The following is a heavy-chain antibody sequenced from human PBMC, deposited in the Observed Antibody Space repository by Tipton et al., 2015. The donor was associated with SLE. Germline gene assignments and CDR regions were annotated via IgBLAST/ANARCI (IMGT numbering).Heavy chain of an antibody. J-gene: IGHJ4*02. V-gene: IGHV4-38-2*01. Sequence: LRLSCAVSGYSISSGYYWGWIRQPPGTGLEWIGSIYHSGSTYYNPSLKSRVTISVDTSKNQFSLKLDSVTAADTAVYDCARAYGDNPFDYWGQGTLVTVSS. D-gene: IGHD4-17*01. CDR2: IYHSGST. CDR3: ARAYGDNPFDY. CDR1: GYSISSGYY.